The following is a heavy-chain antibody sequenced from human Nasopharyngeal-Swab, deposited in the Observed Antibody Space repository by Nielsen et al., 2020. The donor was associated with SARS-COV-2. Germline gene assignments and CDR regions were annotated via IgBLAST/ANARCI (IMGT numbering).Heavy chain of an antibody. D-gene: IGHD3-16*01. CDR1: GDSINNHY. CDR2: LYTSGSTTFKPPP. CDR3: ARDGGTWFDP. J-gene: IGHJ5*02. V-gene: IGHV4-4*07. Sequence: SETLSLTCTVSGDSINNHYWSWIRQPAGKGLQWIGRLYTSGSTTFKPPPNYNPSPKSRVSMSLDTSKNQFSLRLTSVTAADTAVYYCARDGGTWFDPWGQGTLVTVSS.